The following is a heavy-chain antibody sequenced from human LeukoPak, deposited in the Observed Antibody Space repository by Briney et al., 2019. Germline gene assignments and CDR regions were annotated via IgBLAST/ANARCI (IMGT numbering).Heavy chain of an antibody. CDR3: AGPWDQVGFDP. CDR2: IYPKTGGT. Sequence: ASVKVTCKASGYTFTGYYLHWVRQAPGHGLEWMGWIYPKTGGTSYGQKFQGRVTMTRDTSISTAYMELIGLRSDDTAVYYCAGPWDQVGFDPWGQGSLVSVSS. D-gene: IGHD1-26*01. V-gene: IGHV1-2*02. CDR1: GYTFTGYY. J-gene: IGHJ5*02.